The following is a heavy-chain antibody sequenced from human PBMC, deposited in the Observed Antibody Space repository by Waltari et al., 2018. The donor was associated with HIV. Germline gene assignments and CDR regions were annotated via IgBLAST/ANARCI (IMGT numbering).Heavy chain of an antibody. CDR2: VSPYNGKT. J-gene: IGHJ4*02. Sequence: QVELVQSGAELKKPGASVKVSCKGSGYPFINYGLSGVRTVPGQGHEWMGWVSPYNGKTKHAHDFQHRVTMTTDTSTNTAYMELRRLRSADSGVYYCARDIKLRPTSFDYWVQGTLVTVSS. CDR1: GYPFINYG. CDR3: ARDIKLRPTSFDY. V-gene: IGHV1-18*04.